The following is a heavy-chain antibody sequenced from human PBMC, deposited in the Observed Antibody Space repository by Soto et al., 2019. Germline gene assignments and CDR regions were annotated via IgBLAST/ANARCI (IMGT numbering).Heavy chain of an antibody. CDR1: GFTFSTYA. CDR3: ARYRVTGYSSGWYYYYGMDV. V-gene: IGHV3-23*01. CDR2: ISGSGGST. J-gene: IGHJ6*02. Sequence: PGGSLRLSCAASGFTFSTYAISWFRHSPFKWLEWVSAISGSGGSTYYADSVKGRFTISRDNAKNSLYLQMNSLRAEDTAVYYCARYRVTGYSSGWYYYYGMDVWGQGTTVTVSS. D-gene: IGHD6-19*01.